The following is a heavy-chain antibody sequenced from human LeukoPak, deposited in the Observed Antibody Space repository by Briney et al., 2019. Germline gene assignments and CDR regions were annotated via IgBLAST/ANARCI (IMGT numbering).Heavy chain of an antibody. CDR2: INHSGST. J-gene: IGHJ3*02. Sequence: PSETLSLTCAVYGGSFSGYYWGWIRQPPGKGLEWIGEINHSGSTNYNPSLKSRVTISVDTSKNQFSLKLSSVTAADTAVYYCARGGYCGGDCYENDAFDIWGQGTMVTVSS. CDR3: ARGGYCGGDCYENDAFDI. D-gene: IGHD2-21*02. CDR1: GGSFSGYY. V-gene: IGHV4-34*01.